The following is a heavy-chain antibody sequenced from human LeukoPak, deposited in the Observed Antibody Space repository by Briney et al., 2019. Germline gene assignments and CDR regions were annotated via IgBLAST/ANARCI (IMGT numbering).Heavy chain of an antibody. CDR2: ISSRSSYI. D-gene: IGHD4-17*01. V-gene: IGHV3-21*01. CDR1: GFTFTSYR. Sequence: PGGSLRLSCAASGFTFTSYRMNWVRQAPGKGLEWVSSISSRSSYINYADSVKGRFTISRDNAKNSLYLQMNSLRAEDTAVYYCARYDYGSDGGMDVWGQGTTVTVSS. J-gene: IGHJ6*02. CDR3: ARYDYGSDGGMDV.